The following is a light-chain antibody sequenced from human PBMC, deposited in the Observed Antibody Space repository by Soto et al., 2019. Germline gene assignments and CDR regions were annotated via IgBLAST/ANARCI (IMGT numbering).Light chain of an antibody. Sequence: QSALTQPASVSGSPGQSITISCTGTSSDVGDYNYVSWYQQHPGKAPKLMIYDVTYRPSGVSNRFSGSKSGNTASLTISGLQAEDEADYYCSSHTSSGALGVFGGGTKLTVL. CDR1: SSDVGDYNY. CDR2: DVT. CDR3: SSHTSSGALGV. V-gene: IGLV2-14*01. J-gene: IGLJ2*01.